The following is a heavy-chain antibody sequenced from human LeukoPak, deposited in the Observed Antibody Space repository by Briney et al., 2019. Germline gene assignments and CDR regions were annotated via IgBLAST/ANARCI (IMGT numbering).Heavy chain of an antibody. D-gene: IGHD3-10*01. V-gene: IGHV3-21*04. CDR2: IRSSSSYI. CDR1: GFTFSSYS. CDR3: ARARGAGPGAHFDY. Sequence: PGGSLRLSCAASGFTFSSYSMNWVRQAPGKGLEWVSSIRSSSSYIYYADSVKGRFTISRDNAKNSLFLQMSNLRAEDTAVYYCARARGAGPGAHFDYWGQGTLVTVSS. J-gene: IGHJ4*02.